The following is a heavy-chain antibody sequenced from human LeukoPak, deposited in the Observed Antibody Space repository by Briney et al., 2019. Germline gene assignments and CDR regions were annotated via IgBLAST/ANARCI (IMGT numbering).Heavy chain of an antibody. V-gene: IGHV1-46*01. Sequence: AVKVSCKASGYTFTRYYMHWVRQAPGQGPEWMGIINPSGGSTSYAQKFQGRVTITRDTSTSPVYMELSSLRSEDPAGDYRARGGSFAAYFDYWGQRTLVTVSS. CDR2: INPSGGST. CDR3: ARGGSFAAYFDY. D-gene: IGHD2-15*01. J-gene: IGHJ4*02. CDR1: GYTFTRYY.